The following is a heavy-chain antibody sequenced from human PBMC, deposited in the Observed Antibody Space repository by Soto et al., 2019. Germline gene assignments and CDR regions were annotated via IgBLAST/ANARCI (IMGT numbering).Heavy chain of an antibody. J-gene: IGHJ4*02. Sequence: GGSLRLSCAASGFTFSSYSMNWVRQPPGKGLEWVSSINTNSHYIYYADSVKGRFTISRDNAKNSLYLQMNSLRAEDTAVYYCARNVPGANSPFEYWGQGTLVTVSS. CDR3: ARNVPGANSPFEY. D-gene: IGHD2-2*01. CDR1: GFTFSSYS. V-gene: IGHV3-21*01. CDR2: INTNSHYI.